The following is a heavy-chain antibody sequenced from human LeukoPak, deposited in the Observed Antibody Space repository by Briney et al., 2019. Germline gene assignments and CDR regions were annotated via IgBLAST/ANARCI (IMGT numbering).Heavy chain of an antibody. CDR3: ARFVVVPADPEAFDI. D-gene: IGHD2-2*01. V-gene: IGHV4-59*01. CDR1: GGSISSYY. CDR2: IYYSGST. J-gene: IGHJ3*02. Sequence: SETLSLTCTVSGGSISSYYWSWIRQPPGKGLEWIGYIYYSGSTNYNPSLKSRVTISVDTSKNQFSLKLSSVTAADTAVYYCARFVVVPADPEAFDIWGQGTMVTASS.